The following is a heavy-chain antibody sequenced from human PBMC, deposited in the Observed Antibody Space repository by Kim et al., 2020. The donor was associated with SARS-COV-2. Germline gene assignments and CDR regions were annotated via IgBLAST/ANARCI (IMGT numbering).Heavy chain of an antibody. D-gene: IGHD6-19*01. CDR3: ARDSRKYSSGWYEGVY. CDR2: ISAYNGNT. Sequence: ASVKVSCKASGYTFTSYGISWVRQAPGQGLEWMGWISAYNGNTNYAQKLQGRVTMTTDTSTSTAYMELRSLRSDDTAVYYCARDSRKYSSGWYEGVYWGQGTLVTVSS. CDR1: GYTFTSYG. J-gene: IGHJ4*02. V-gene: IGHV1-18*04.